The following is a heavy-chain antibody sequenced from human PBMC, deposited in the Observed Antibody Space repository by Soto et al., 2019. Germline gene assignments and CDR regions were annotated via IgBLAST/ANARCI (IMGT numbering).Heavy chain of an antibody. CDR1: GFTFSSYS. Sequence: GGSLRLSCAASGFTFSSYSMNWVRQAPGKGLEWVSSISSSSSYIYYVDSVKGRFTISRDNAKNSLYLQMNSLRAEDTAVYYCARGRFLEWLLSSWFDPWGQGTLVTVSS. D-gene: IGHD3-3*01. CDR2: ISSSSSYI. CDR3: ARGRFLEWLLSSWFDP. J-gene: IGHJ5*02. V-gene: IGHV3-21*01.